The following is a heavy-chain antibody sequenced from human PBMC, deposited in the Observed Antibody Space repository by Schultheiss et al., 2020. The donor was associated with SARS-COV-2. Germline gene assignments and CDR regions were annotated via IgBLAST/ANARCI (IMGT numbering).Heavy chain of an antibody. CDR1: GASISNGGYY. CDR3: AGSGYRYGARW. Sequence: SETLSLTCTVSGASISNGGYYWSWIRQHPGKGLEWIGYIYYSGSTNYNPSLKSRVTISVDTSKNQFSLKLSSVTAADTAMYYCAGSGYRYGARWWGQGTLVTVSS. D-gene: IGHD5-18*01. V-gene: IGHV4-61*08. CDR2: IYYSGST. J-gene: IGHJ4*02.